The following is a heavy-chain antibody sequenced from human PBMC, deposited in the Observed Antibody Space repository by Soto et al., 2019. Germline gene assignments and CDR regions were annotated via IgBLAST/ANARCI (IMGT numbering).Heavy chain of an antibody. Sequence: GGSLRLSCAASGFTFSSYSMNWVRQAPGKGLEWVSYISSSSSAIYYADSVKGRFTISRDNSKNTLYLQMNSLRAEDTAVYYCAKALRSRPYYYYGMDVWGQGTTVTVSS. J-gene: IGHJ6*02. CDR1: GFTFSSYS. CDR2: ISSSSSAI. V-gene: IGHV3-48*01. CDR3: AKALRSRPYYYYGMDV. D-gene: IGHD6-13*01.